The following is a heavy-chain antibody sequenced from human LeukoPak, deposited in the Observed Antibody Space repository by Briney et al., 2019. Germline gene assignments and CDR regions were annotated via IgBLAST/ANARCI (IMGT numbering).Heavy chain of an antibody. CDR1: GFTFGSYS. D-gene: IGHD6-13*01. J-gene: IGHJ4*02. Sequence: GGSLRLSCAGSGFTFGSYSMNWVRHAPGKGLEWVSYIGHTGSITDYADAVKGRFTISRDNAKNSLYLQMNSLRAEDTAVYYCARDTPYSSSWYPLDYWGQGTLVTVSS. V-gene: IGHV3-48*04. CDR2: IGHTGSIT. CDR3: ARDTPYSSSWYPLDY.